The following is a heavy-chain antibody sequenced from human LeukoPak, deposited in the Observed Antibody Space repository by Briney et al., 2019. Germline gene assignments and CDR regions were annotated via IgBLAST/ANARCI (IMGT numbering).Heavy chain of an antibody. D-gene: IGHD2-2*01. CDR1: GYTFTGYY. CDR3: ARGYCSSTSRYPFDY. Sequence: ASVKVSCKASGYTFTGYYMHWVRQAPGQGLEWMGWINPNSGGTNYAQKFQGRVTMTRDTSISTAYMELSRLRSDDTAVYYCARGYCSSTSRYPFDYWGQGTLVTVSS. CDR2: INPNSGGT. V-gene: IGHV1-2*02. J-gene: IGHJ4*02.